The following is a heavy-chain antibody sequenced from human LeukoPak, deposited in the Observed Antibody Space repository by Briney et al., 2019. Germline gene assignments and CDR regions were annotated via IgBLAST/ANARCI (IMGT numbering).Heavy chain of an antibody. J-gene: IGHJ4*02. Sequence: PGGSLRLSCAASGFTVGSNYMSWVRQAPGKGLEWVSVIYSGGSTYYADSVKGRFTISRDNSKNTLYLQMNSLRAEDTAVYYCARVGSDVLRYFDWSYYYFDYWGQGTLVTVSS. CDR3: ARVGSDVLRYFDWSYYYFDY. V-gene: IGHV3-53*01. CDR2: IYSGGST. D-gene: IGHD3-9*01. CDR1: GFTVGSNY.